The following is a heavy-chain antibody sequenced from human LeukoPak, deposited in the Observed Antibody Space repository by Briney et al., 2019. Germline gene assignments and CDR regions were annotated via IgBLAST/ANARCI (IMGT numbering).Heavy chain of an antibody. D-gene: IGHD3-22*01. CDR3: ARDTDLYDSSGYPDY. V-gene: IGHV3-33*01. CDR1: GFTFSSYG. CDR2: IWYDGSNK. Sequence: GGSLRLSCAASGFTFSSYGMHWVRQAPGKGLEWVAVIWYDGSNKYYADSVKGRFTISRDNSKNTLYLQMNSLRAEDTAVYYCARDTDLYDSSGYPDYWGQGTLVTVS. J-gene: IGHJ4*02.